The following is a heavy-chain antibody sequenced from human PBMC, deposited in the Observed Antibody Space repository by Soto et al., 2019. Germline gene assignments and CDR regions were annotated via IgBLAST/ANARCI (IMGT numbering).Heavy chain of an antibody. CDR3: EKDVPLLPFRADAFDI. Sequence: GGSLRLSCAASGFTFDDYAMHWVRQAPGKGLEWVSGISWNSGSIGYADSVKGRFTISRDNAKNSLYLQMNSLRAEDTALYYCEKDVPLLPFRADAFDIWGQGTMVTVPS. CDR2: ISWNSGSI. V-gene: IGHV3-9*01. J-gene: IGHJ3*02. CDR1: GFTFDDYA.